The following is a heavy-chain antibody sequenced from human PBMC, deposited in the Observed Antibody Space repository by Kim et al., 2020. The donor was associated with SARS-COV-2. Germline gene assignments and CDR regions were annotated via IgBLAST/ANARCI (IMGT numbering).Heavy chain of an antibody. J-gene: IGHJ6*02. V-gene: IGHV1-69*13. CDR3: ARDPYGSGIQVHPSMDV. D-gene: IGHD3-10*01. Sequence: SVKVSCKASGGTFSSYAISWVRQAPGQGLEWMGGIIPIFGTANYAQKFQGRVPITADESTSTAYMELSSLRSEDTAVYYCARDPYGSGIQVHPSMDVWGQGTTVTVSS. CDR1: GGTFSSYA. CDR2: IIPIFGTA.